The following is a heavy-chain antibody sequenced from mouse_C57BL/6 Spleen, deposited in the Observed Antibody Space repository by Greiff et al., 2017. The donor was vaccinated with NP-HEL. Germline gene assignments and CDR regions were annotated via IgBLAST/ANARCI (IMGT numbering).Heavy chain of an antibody. Sequence: VQLQQPGAELVKPGASVKLSCKASGYTFTSYWMHWVKQRPGRGLEWIGRIDPTRGGTKYNEKFKGKATLTVDKPSSTAYMQLSSLTSEDSAVYYCAREGDLRGTFDYWGQGTTLTVSS. CDR1: GYTFTSYW. V-gene: IGHV1-72*01. D-gene: IGHD1-1*01. CDR2: IDPTRGGT. J-gene: IGHJ2*01. CDR3: AREGDLRGTFDY.